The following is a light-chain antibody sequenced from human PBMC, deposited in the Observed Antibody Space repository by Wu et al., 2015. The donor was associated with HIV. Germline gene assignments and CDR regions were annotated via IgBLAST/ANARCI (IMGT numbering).Light chain of an antibody. J-gene: IGKJ1*01. CDR3: QKYNTAPWT. CDR1: QDIRDD. Sequence: AIQMTQSPSSLSASVGDRVTITCRASQDIRDDLGWYQQKPGKAPKLLISAVSRLQRGVPSRFSGSGAGTEFTLTINSLQPEDVATYYCQKYNTAPWTFGQGTKVEMK. V-gene: IGKV1-6*01. CDR2: AVS.